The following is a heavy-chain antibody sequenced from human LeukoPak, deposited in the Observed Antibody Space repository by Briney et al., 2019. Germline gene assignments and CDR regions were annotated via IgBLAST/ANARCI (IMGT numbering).Heavy chain of an antibody. CDR3: AKDHDNTDYYYYFDS. D-gene: IGHD2-21*02. V-gene: IGHV3-23*01. CDR2: ISETGRTT. J-gene: IGHJ4*02. Sequence: GGSLRISCAASGFSFDAYAMSWVRQAPGKGLEWVSGISETGRTTSYTDPVKGRFTISRDNSKNTLHLQMNGLRAEDTALYYCAKDHDNTDYYYYFDSWGQGTLVTVSS. CDR1: GFSFDAYA.